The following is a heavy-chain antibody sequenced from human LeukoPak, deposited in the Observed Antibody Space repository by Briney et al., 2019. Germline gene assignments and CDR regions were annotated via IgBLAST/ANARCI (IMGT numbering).Heavy chain of an antibody. Sequence: PGGSLRLSCVASGFTFSSYAMSWVRQAPGKGLEWVSVISGSGGSTYYADSVKGRFTISRDNAQNSMYLQMNSLRVEDTAVYYCTSWGDTTAEYFQRWGQGTLVTVSS. V-gene: IGHV3-23*01. CDR1: GFTFSSYA. CDR2: ISGSGGST. J-gene: IGHJ1*01. D-gene: IGHD2-21*02. CDR3: TSWGDTTAEYFQR.